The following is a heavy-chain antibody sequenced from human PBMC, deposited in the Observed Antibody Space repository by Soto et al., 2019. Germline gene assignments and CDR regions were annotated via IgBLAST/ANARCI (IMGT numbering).Heavy chain of an antibody. D-gene: IGHD3-10*01. CDR1: GFTFSSYW. CDR3: ASDLSGRADV. CDR2: MNEDGDTT. V-gene: IGHV3-74*01. Sequence: GGSLRLSCAASGFTFSSYWMHWVRQAPGKGLVWVSRMNEDGDTTDYADSVKGRFTISRDNAKNTLYLQMNSLRVEDTAVYYCASDLSGRADVWGQGTTVTVSS. J-gene: IGHJ6*02.